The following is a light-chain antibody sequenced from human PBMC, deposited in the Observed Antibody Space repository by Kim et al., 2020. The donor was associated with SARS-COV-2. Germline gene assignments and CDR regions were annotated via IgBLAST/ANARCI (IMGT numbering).Light chain of an antibody. J-gene: IGLJ1*01. CDR2: QNT. Sequence: SYELTQPPSLSVSPGQTATITCSGDKLGDKFVGWYQQKSGQSPILLIFQNTKRPSGIPERFSGSNSGNTATLTIRGTQTLDEADYYCQAWDSRSSVYVFGTGTKVTVL. CDR1: KLGDKF. V-gene: IGLV3-1*01. CDR3: QAWDSRSSVYV.